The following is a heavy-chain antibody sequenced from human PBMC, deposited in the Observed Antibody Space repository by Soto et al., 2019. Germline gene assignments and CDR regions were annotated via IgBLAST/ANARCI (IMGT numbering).Heavy chain of an antibody. CDR2: ISGDGSAT. J-gene: IGHJ3*01. CDR3: AKTRLYDNNDYHRDGFDV. V-gene: IGHV3-23*01. Sequence: EVKLLESGGGLVQPGESLRLSCAASGFRFWTYSMSWVRQAPGKGLEWVSGISGDGSATSYADSLKGRFTVSRDNSKDTLFLQMNTLRDEDTAVYYCAKTRLYDNNDYHRDGFDVWGPGTAVTVS. D-gene: IGHD5-12*01. CDR1: GFRFWTYS.